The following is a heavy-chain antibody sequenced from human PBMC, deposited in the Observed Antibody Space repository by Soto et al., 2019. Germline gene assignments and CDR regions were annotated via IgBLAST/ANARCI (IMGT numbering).Heavy chain of an antibody. CDR1: GGSISSSSYY. CDR3: ARQAYFPYYYYGMDV. D-gene: IGHD3-9*01. J-gene: IGHJ6*02. CDR2: LYYSGST. V-gene: IGHV4-39*01. Sequence: SETRSLTCTVSGGSISSSSYYWGWIRQPPGKWREWIGSLYYSGSTYYNPSLKSRVTISVDTSKNQFSLNLSSVTAADTAVYYCARQAYFPYYYYGMDVWGQGTTVTVSS.